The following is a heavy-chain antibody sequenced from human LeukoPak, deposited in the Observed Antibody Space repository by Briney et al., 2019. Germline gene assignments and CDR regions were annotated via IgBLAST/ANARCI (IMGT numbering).Heavy chain of an antibody. J-gene: IGHJ4*02. CDR3: AKSKESSSWSLGYFDY. CDR2: ISGSGGST. V-gene: IGHV3-23*01. D-gene: IGHD6-13*01. Sequence: GGSLRLSCAASGFTFSSYAMSWVRQAPGKGLEWVSAISGSGGSTYYADSVKGRFTISRDNSKNTLYLQMNSLRAEDTAVYYCAKSKESSSWSLGYFDYWGQGTLVTVSS. CDR1: GFTFSSYA.